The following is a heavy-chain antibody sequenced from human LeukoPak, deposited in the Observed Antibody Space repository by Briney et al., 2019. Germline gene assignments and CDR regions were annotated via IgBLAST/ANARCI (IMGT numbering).Heavy chain of an antibody. J-gene: IGHJ4*02. CDR1: GFTFSSYG. CDR3: AKDHLGPNYYGITFGGVIPSVDY. Sequence: GGSLRLSCVASGFTFSSYGMHWVRQAPGKGLEWVAVISYDGSNKYYADSVKGRFTISRDNSKNTLYLQMNSLRAEDTAVYYCAKDHLGPNYYGITFGGVIPSVDYWGQGTLVTVSS. CDR2: ISYDGSNK. V-gene: IGHV3-30*18. D-gene: IGHD3-16*02.